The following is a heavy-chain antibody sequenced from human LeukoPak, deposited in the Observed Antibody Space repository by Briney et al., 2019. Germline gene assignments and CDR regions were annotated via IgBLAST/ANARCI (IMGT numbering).Heavy chain of an antibody. CDR2: IIPIFGTA. Sequence: ASVKVSCKASGGTFSSYAISWVRQAPGQGLEWMGGIIPIFGTANYAQKFQGRVTITTDESTSTAYMELSSLRSEDTAVYYCARVLRFLEWLLGPWGQGTLVTVS. CDR3: ARVLRFLEWLLGP. V-gene: IGHV1-69*05. J-gene: IGHJ5*02. D-gene: IGHD3-3*01. CDR1: GGTFSSYA.